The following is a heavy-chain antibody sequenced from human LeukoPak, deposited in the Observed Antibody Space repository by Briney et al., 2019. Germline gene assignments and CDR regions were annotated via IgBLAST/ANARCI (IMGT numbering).Heavy chain of an antibody. CDR1: GFTFSGSA. D-gene: IGHD6-13*01. CDR2: IRSKANSYAT. Sequence: PGGSLRLSCAASGFTFSGSAMHWVRQASGKGLEWVGRIRSKANSYATAYAASVKGRFTISRDNSKNTLYLQMNSLRAEDTAVYYCAPHPIAAAGTLAYWGQGTMVTVSS. CDR3: APHPIAAAGTLAY. V-gene: IGHV3-73*01. J-gene: IGHJ4*03.